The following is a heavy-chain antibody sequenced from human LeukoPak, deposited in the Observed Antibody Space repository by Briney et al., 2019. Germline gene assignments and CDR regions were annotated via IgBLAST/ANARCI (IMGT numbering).Heavy chain of an antibody. D-gene: IGHD3-3*01. Sequence: GGSLRLSCAASGFTFSRYWMHWVRQAPGKGLVWVSRINGDGSTTSYADSVKGGFTISRDNAKNTLYLQMNSLRAEDTAVYYCARGSGYYNWFDPWGQGTLVTVSS. J-gene: IGHJ5*02. CDR3: ARGSGYYNWFDP. CDR1: GFTFSRYW. CDR2: INGDGSTT. V-gene: IGHV3-74*01.